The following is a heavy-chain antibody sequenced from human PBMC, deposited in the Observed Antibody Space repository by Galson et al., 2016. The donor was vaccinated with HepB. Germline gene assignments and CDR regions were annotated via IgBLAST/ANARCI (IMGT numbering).Heavy chain of an antibody. D-gene: IGHD1-26*01. CDR2: ISSESSYI. Sequence: SLRLSCAASGVTFSDHYMSWIRQAPGKGLEWVSYISSESSYIDYADSVKGRFAISRDNAKNSLYLQMNSLRAEDTAVYYCATGDGGSYETYWGQGTLVTVSS. J-gene: IGHJ4*02. CDR1: GVTFSDHY. V-gene: IGHV3-11*05. CDR3: ATGDGGSYETY.